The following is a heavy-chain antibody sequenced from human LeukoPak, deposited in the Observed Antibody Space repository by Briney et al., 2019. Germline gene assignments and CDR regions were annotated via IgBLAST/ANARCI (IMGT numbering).Heavy chain of an antibody. V-gene: IGHV3-23*01. CDR3: ARYSSPNQDAFDI. Sequence: GGSLRLSCAASGFTFSSYAMSWVRQAPGKGLEWVSAISGSGGSTYYADSVKGRFTISRDNSKNTLYLQMNSLRAEDTAVYYCARYSSPNQDAFDIWGQGTMVTVSS. J-gene: IGHJ3*02. CDR1: GFTFSSYA. CDR2: ISGSGGST. D-gene: IGHD6-13*01.